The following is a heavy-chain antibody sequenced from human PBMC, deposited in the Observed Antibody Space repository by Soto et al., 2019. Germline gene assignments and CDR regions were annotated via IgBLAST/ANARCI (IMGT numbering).Heavy chain of an antibody. V-gene: IGHV1-18*01. Sequence: QVQLVQSGAEVKKPGASVKVSFKTSVYTFTSYHITWVRQSPGQGIEWMGLISAYNTNTNYGQKFQGIVTMTTDTCTSTAYMQLRSLRSDDTAVSYCATDAPLSDYGGQGTLVTVSS. CDR2: ISAYNTNT. CDR1: VYTFTSYH. J-gene: IGHJ4*02. CDR3: ATDAPLSDY.